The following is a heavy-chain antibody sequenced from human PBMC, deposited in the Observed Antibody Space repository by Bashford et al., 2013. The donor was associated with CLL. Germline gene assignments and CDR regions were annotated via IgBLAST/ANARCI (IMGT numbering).Heavy chain of an antibody. D-gene: IGHD3-16*02. V-gene: IGHV3-74*01. Sequence: GGSLRLSCAASGFTFSNYYMHWVRQAPGEGLVWVSRINFDGSATHYADSVRGRFTISRDNAENTLYLQMNSLRADDTAVYYCARGADYMWESHQYWGQGTLVTVSS. CDR3: ARGADYMWESHQY. CDR1: GFTFSNYY. J-gene: IGHJ4*02. CDR2: INFDGSAT.